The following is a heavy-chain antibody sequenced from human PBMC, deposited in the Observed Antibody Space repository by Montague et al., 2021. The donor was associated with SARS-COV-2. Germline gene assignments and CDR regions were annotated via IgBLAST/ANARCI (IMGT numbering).Heavy chain of an antibody. V-gene: IGHV4-39*07. D-gene: IGHD6-13*01. J-gene: IGHJ6*02. CDR2: IYYSGRT. CDR3: ARVGRQQLVRLSGMDV. Sequence: SETLSLTCTVSGGSISSSSYYWGWIRQPPGKGPEWIGSIYYSGRTYYNPSLKSRVTISIDTSKNQFSLKLSSVTAADTAVYYCARVGRQQLVRLSGMDVWGQGTTVTVSS. CDR1: GGSISSSSYY.